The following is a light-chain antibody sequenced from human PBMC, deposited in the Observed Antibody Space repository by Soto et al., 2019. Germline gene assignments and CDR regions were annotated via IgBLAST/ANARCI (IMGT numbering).Light chain of an antibody. Sequence: DIVMTQSPDSLALSLGERATINCKASQSVLYSSNNKNYLAWYQQKPGQPPKLLIYWASTRESGVPDRFSGSGSGTDFALTISSLEPEDFAVYYCQQRSNWPALTFGGGTKVDIK. CDR1: QSVLYSSNNKNY. V-gene: IGKV4-1*01. CDR3: QQRSNWPALT. J-gene: IGKJ4*01. CDR2: WAS.